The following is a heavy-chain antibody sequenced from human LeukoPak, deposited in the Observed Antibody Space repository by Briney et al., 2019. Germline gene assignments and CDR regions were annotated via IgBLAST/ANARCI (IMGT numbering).Heavy chain of an antibody. CDR3: AHYGDYRFLYYFDH. V-gene: IGHV2-5*02. Sequence: ASGPTLANPTQTLTLTCSFSGFSLSTSGVGVGWIRQPPGKALEWFALIYWDNNKLYSPSLKSRLTITKDTSKNQVVLTMTNMDPVDTATYSCAHYGDYRFLYYFDHWGQGTLVTVSS. CDR2: IYWDNNK. J-gene: IGHJ4*02. D-gene: IGHD4-17*01. CDR1: GFSLSTSGVG.